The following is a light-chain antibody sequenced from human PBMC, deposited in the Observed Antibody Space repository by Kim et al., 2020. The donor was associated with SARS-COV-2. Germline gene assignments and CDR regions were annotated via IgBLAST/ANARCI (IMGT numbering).Light chain of an antibody. CDR2: AAS. V-gene: IGKV1-27*01. CDR3: QQCKGDPWT. CDR1: QGISNY. J-gene: IGKJ1*01. Sequence: ASVGDRVTITCRASQGISNYLAWYQQKPGKVPKLLIYAASALRSGVPSRFSGSGSGTDFTLTITSLQPEDVAVYYCQQCKGDPWTFGHGTKVDIK.